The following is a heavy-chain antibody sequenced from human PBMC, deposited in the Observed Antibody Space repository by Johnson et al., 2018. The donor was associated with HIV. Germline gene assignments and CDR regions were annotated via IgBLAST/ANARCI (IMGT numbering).Heavy chain of an antibody. CDR3: AKDRRSFCGGKAADVFDI. Sequence: VHLVESVGGLVQPGGSLRLSCAASGFTVSSNYMSWVRQAPGKGLEWVPVIYSGVSTSYADSVKGRFTISRDNSKHTLYLQMNSLRAEDTAVCYCAKDRRSFCGGKAADVFDIWGQGTMVTVSS. V-gene: IGHV3-66*01. CDR2: IYSGVST. CDR1: GFTVSSNY. D-gene: IGHD4-23*01. J-gene: IGHJ3*02.